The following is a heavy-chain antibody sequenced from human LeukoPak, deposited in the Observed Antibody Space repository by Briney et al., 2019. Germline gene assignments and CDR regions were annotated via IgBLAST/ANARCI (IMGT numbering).Heavy chain of an antibody. D-gene: IGHD2-15*01. V-gene: IGHV1-18*01. Sequence: ASVKVSCKASGYTFTSYGISWVRQAPGQGLEWMGWISAYNGNTNYAQKLQGRVTMTTDTSTSTAYMELRSLRSDDTAVYYCARVLLGYCSGGSCYSSRNYFDYWGQGTLVTVSS. CDR2: ISAYNGNT. CDR3: ARVLLGYCSGGSCYSSRNYFDY. CDR1: GYTFTSYG. J-gene: IGHJ4*02.